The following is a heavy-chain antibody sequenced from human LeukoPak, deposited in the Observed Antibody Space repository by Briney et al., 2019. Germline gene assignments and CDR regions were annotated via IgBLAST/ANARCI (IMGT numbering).Heavy chain of an antibody. CDR1: GFTFSSYA. CDR2: ISGSGGST. CDR3: ARDSYSSGWTQLYYFDY. J-gene: IGHJ4*02. D-gene: IGHD6-19*01. Sequence: GGSLRLSCAASGFTFSSYAMSWVRQAPGKGLEWVSAISGSGGSTYYADSVKGRFTISRDNSKNTLYLQMNSLRAEDTAVYYCARDSYSSGWTQLYYFDYWGQGTLVTVSS. V-gene: IGHV3-23*01.